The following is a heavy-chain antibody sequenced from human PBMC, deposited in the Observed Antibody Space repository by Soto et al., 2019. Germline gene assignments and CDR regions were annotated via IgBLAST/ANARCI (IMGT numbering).Heavy chain of an antibody. CDR1: GFTFSSYA. CDR3: AKPEGLYDSSGYYYYPFDY. Sequence: GGSLRLSCAASGFTFSSYAMSWVRQAPGKGLEWVSAISGSGGSTYYADSVKGRFTISRDNSKNTLYLQMNSLRAEDTAVYYCAKPEGLYDSSGYYYYPFDYWGQGTLVTVSS. J-gene: IGHJ4*02. V-gene: IGHV3-23*01. D-gene: IGHD3-22*01. CDR2: ISGSGGST.